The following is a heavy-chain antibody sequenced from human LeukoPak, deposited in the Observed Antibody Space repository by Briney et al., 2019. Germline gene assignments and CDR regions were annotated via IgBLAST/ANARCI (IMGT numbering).Heavy chain of an antibody. CDR2: ISYSGRT. Sequence: SETLSLTCTVSGGSISSSSFYSGWIRQPPGKGLECIGRISYSGRTYYNPSLQSRVTISVDTSKNQFSLRLSSVTAADTAVYYCARLRAYYYDSSGYYNFDFWGQGTLVTVSS. CDR1: GGSISSSSFY. J-gene: IGHJ4*02. D-gene: IGHD3-22*01. V-gene: IGHV4-39*01. CDR3: ARLRAYYYDSSGYYNFDF.